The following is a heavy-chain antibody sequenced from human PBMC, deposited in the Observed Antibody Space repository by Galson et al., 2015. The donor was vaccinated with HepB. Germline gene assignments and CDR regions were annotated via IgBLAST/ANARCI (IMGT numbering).Heavy chain of an antibody. CDR1: GDTFTNHG. V-gene: IGHV1-18*01. CDR2: ILPYSGNT. D-gene: IGHD2-2*02. J-gene: IGHJ3*01. CDR3: AQTHTSVRGAFDF. Sequence: SVKVSCKASGDTFTNHGFTWVRQAPGQGLEWMGWILPYSGNTMHPQKFQDRVTMTTDTSTSTVYMELRSLRSDDTAVYYCAQTHTSVRGAFDFWGHGTMVAVFS.